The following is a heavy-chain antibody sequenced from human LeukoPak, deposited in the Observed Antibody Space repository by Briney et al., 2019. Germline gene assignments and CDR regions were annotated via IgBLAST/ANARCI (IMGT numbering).Heavy chain of an antibody. CDR3: ARAHLGYCSSTSCSLSALDI. V-gene: IGHV4-34*01. D-gene: IGHD2-2*01. CDR2: INHSGST. CDR1: GGSFSGYY. Sequence: KSSETLSLTCAVYGGSFSGYYWSWIRQPPGKGLEWIGEINHSGSTNYNPSLKSRVTISVDTSKNQFSLKLSSVTAADTAVYYCARAHLGYCSSTSCSLSALDIWGQGTMVTVSS. J-gene: IGHJ3*02.